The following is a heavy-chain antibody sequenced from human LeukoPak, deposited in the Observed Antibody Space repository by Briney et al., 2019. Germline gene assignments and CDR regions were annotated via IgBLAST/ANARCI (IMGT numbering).Heavy chain of an antibody. CDR3: ARDKRSYYDFWSGSPNGFDP. Sequence: ASLKVSCKASGYTFTSYGISWVRQAPGQGLEWMGWISAYNGNTNYAQKLQGRVTMTTDTPTSTAYMELRSLRSDDTAVYYCARDKRSYYDFWSGSPNGFDPWGQGTLVTVSS. J-gene: IGHJ5*02. CDR1: GYTFTSYG. V-gene: IGHV1-18*01. CDR2: ISAYNGNT. D-gene: IGHD3-3*01.